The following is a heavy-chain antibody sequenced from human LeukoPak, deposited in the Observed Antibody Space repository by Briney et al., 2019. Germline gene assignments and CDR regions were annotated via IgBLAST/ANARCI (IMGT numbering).Heavy chain of an antibody. CDR3: ARQVGATFDY. J-gene: IGHJ4*02. CDR2: IYYSGTT. CDR1: GGSISSGDYY. Sequence: SETLSLTCTVSGGSISSGDYYWSWIRQPPGKGLEWIGYIYYSGTTNYNPSLRSRVTISVDTSKNQFSLKLSSVTAADTAVYFCARQVGATFDYWGQGALVTVSS. V-gene: IGHV4-30-4*08. D-gene: IGHD1-26*01.